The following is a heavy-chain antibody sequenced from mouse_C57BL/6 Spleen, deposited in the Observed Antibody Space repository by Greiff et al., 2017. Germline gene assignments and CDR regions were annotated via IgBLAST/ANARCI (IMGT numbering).Heavy chain of an antibody. CDR2: IYPGSGST. D-gene: IGHD2-4*01. V-gene: IGHV1-55*01. CDR1: GYTFTSYW. Sequence: QVQLQQPGAELVKPGASVKLSCKASGYTFTSYWITWVKQRPGQGLEWIGDIYPGSGSTNYNEKFKSKATLTVDTSSSTAYMQLSSLTSEDSAVYYCAREGIYYDDVWLFDYWGQGTTLTVSS. J-gene: IGHJ2*01. CDR3: AREGIYYDDVWLFDY.